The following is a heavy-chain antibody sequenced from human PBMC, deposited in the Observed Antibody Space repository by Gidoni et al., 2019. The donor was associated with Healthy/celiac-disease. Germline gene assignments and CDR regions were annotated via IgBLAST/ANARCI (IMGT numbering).Heavy chain of an antibody. Sequence: QLQLQESGPGLVKPSETLSLTCTVSGGSISSSSYYWGWIRQPPGKGLEWIGSIYYSGSTYYNPSLKSRVTISVDTSKNQFSLKLSSVTAADTAVYYCARSREWSFFDYWGQGTLVTVSS. J-gene: IGHJ4*02. CDR3: ARSREWSFFDY. CDR2: IYYSGST. CDR1: GGSISSSSYY. V-gene: IGHV4-39*01. D-gene: IGHD3-3*01.